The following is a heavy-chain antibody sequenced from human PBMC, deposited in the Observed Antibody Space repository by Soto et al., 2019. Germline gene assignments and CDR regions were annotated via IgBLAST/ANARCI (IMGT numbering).Heavy chain of an antibody. CDR1: GFTFSSYG. Sequence: QVQLVESGGGVVQPGRSLRLSCAASGFTFSSYGMHWVRQAPGKGLEWVAVIWYDGSNKYYADSVKGRFTISRDNSKNTLYLQMNSLRAEDTAVYYCASCQYYDSSGYPQDYWGQGTLVTVSS. CDR2: IWYDGSNK. D-gene: IGHD3-22*01. CDR3: ASCQYYDSSGYPQDY. V-gene: IGHV3-33*01. J-gene: IGHJ4*02.